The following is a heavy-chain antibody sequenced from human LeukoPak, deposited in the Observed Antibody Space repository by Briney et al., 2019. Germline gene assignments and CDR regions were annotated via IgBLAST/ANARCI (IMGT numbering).Heavy chain of an antibody. Sequence: ASVKVSCKVSGYTLTELSMHWVRQAPGKGLEWMGGFDPEDGETIYAQKFQGRVTMTEDTSTDTAYMELRSLRSDDTAVYYCARLGTRAVAGPRYYFDYWGQGTLVTVSS. D-gene: IGHD6-19*01. CDR1: GYTLTELS. CDR2: FDPEDGET. V-gene: IGHV1-24*01. J-gene: IGHJ4*02. CDR3: ARLGTRAVAGPRYYFDY.